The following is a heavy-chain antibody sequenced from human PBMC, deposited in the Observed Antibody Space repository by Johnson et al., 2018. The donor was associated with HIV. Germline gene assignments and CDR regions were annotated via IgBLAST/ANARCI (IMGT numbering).Heavy chain of an antibody. Sequence: QVQLVESGGGLVQPGGSLRLSCAASGFTFSSYAMHWVRQAPGKGLEWVAVISYDGSNKYYADSVKGRFTVSRDNSKITLDLQMNSLSPADTAVYYCCSGDDYAFDIWGQGTMLTVSP. D-gene: IGHD3-3*01. CDR1: GFTFSSYA. CDR3: CSGDDYAFDI. J-gene: IGHJ3*02. V-gene: IGHV3-30*04. CDR2: ISYDGSNK.